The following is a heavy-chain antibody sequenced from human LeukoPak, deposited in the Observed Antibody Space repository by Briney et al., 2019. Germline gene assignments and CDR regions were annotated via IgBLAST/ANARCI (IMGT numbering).Heavy chain of an antibody. CDR2: ISGSGGST. J-gene: IGHJ4*02. V-gene: IGHV3-23*01. CDR1: GFTFSSYA. Sequence: GGSLRLSCAASGFTFSSYAMSWVRQAPGKGLEWDSAISGSGGSTYYADSVKGRFTISRDNSKNTLYLQINSLRAEDTAVYYCARGTVSGGITMVRGVPAPSDYWGQGTLVTVSS. CDR3: ARGTVSGGITMVRGVPAPSDY. D-gene: IGHD3-10*01.